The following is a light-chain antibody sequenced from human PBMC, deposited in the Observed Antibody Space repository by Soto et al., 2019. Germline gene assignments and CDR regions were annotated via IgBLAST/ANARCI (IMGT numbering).Light chain of an antibody. Sequence: ELVLTQSPGTLSLSPGERTTLSCRASQTVTSDYLAWYQQKPGQAPRLLIYGASDRATGIPDRFSASGSGTDFTLTISRLEPQDFAIYYCQQYGDSPLTFGGGTKVDIK. CDR1: QTVTSDY. CDR3: QQYGDSPLT. J-gene: IGKJ4*01. CDR2: GAS. V-gene: IGKV3-20*01.